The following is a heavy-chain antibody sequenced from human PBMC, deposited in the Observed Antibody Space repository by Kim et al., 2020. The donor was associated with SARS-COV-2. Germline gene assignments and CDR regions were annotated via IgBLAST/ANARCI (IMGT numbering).Heavy chain of an antibody. J-gene: IGHJ4*02. V-gene: IGHV3-7*03. D-gene: IGHD3-22*01. CDR3: ASAGYYYDTRDFDY. Sequence: YLDSLKGRFTISRDDAKSSLSLQMDSLRVEDTAMYYCASAGYYYDTRDFDYWGQGTLFTVSS.